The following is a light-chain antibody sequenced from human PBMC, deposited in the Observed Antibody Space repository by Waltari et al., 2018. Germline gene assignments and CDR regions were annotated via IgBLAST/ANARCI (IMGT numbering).Light chain of an antibody. CDR2: DAS. V-gene: IGKV3-15*01. CDR1: QSVNSY. Sequence: ETVMAQSTATLSVSPGARAHLPCRASQSVNSYLAWFQHKPGQAPRLLIYDASTRATDIPARFSGSGSGTDFTLTIGSLQTEDFAVYYCQQYNNWPRTFGQGTKLEI. CDR3: QQYNNWPRT. J-gene: IGKJ2*01.